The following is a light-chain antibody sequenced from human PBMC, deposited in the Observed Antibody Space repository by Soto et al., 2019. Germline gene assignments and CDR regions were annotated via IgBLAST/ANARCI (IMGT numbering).Light chain of an antibody. CDR3: QLSQQRSSWPPIA. CDR1: QSVTSNF. Sequence: EIALTQSPGTLSLSPGGKATHYCRASQSVTSNFLAWYQQKPGQGPRLLIYGASSRATGIQDRFSGSGSGTDFTLSISSLEPEDFAVYYCQLSQQRSSWPPIAFGQGTRLEI. CDR2: GAS. J-gene: IGKJ5*01. V-gene: IGKV3-20*01.